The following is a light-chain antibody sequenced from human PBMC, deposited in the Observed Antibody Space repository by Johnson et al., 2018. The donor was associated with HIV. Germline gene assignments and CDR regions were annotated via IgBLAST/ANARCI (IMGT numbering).Light chain of an antibody. CDR2: ENN. CDR1: SSNIGNNY. J-gene: IGLJ1*01. Sequence: QSVLTQPPSVSAAPGQKVTISCSGSSSNIGNNYVSWYQQLPGTAPKLLIYENNKRPSGIPDRFSGSKSGTSATLGITGLQTGDEADYYCGTWDISLTVGTFFGPGTMVTVL. V-gene: IGLV1-51*02. CDR3: GTWDISLTVGTF.